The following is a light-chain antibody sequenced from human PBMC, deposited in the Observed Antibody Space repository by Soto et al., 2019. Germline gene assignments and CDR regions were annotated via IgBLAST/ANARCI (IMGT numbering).Light chain of an antibody. CDR2: EGS. CDR3: CSYAGSSTFV. V-gene: IGLV2-23*01. Sequence: QSALTQPASVSGSPGQSITISCTGTSSDVGSYHLVSWYQHHPGKAPKLMIYEGSKRPSGVSNRFSGSKSGNTASPTISGLQAEDEADYYCCSYAGSSTFVFGTGTKVTVL. J-gene: IGLJ1*01. CDR1: SSDVGSYHL.